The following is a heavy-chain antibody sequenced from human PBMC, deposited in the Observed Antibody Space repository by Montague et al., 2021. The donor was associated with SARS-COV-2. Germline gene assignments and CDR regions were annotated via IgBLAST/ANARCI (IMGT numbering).Heavy chain of an antibody. CDR1: GGSISSSNYY. Sequence: SETLSLTCTVSGGSISSSNYYWDWIRQPPGKGLEWIGSIYDSGSTYHNPSLKSRVTISVDTSKNHFSLKLSSVTAADTAVYYCARRGRKLLPVATTIGGFDIWGQGTMVTVSS. CDR3: ARRGRKLLPVATTIGGFDI. D-gene: IGHD5-12*01. J-gene: IGHJ3*02. CDR2: IYDSGST. V-gene: IGHV4-39*02.